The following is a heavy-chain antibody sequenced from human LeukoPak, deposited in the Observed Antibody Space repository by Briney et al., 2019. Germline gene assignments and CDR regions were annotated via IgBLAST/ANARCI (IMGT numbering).Heavy chain of an antibody. J-gene: IGHJ4*02. V-gene: IGHV4-39*01. CDR3: ARQRHGDNEWELLPFDY. D-gene: IGHD1-26*01. CDR2: IYYSGNI. CDR1: GGSISTSSYY. Sequence: SETLSLTCTVSGGSISTSSYYWGWIRQPPGKGLEWIGSIYYSGNIYYNPSLRNRVTTSIDTSKKQFSLNLRSVTAADTAVYYCARQRHGDNEWELLPFDYWGQGTLVTVSS.